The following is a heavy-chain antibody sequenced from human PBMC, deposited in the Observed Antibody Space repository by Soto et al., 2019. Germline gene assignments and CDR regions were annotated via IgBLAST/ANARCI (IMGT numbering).Heavy chain of an antibody. CDR1: GFTFSSYG. CDR3: AREPNSYYYDRDWFDP. V-gene: IGHV3-33*01. D-gene: IGHD3-22*01. CDR2: IWYDGSNK. J-gene: IGHJ5*02. Sequence: PGGSLRLSCAASGFTFSSYGMHWVRQAPGNGLEWVAVIWYDGSNKYYADSVKGRFTISRDNSKNTLYLQMNSLRAEDTAVYYCAREPNSYYYDRDWFDPWGQGTLVTVSS.